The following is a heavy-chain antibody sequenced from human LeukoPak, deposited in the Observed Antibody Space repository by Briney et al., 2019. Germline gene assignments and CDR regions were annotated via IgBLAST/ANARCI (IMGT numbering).Heavy chain of an antibody. CDR3: ANDAEDIVVVPAAYSGSYFDY. Sequence: PGRSLRLSCAASGFTFSSYGMHWVRQAPGKGVEWVAVISYDGSNKYYADSVKGRFTISRDNSKNTLYLQMNSLRAEDTAVYYCANDAEDIVVVPAAYSGSYFDYWGQGTLVTVSS. CDR1: GFTFSSYG. D-gene: IGHD2-2*01. V-gene: IGHV3-30*18. J-gene: IGHJ4*02. CDR2: ISYDGSNK.